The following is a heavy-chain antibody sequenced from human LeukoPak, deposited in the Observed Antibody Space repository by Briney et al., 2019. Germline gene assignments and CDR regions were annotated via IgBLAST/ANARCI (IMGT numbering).Heavy chain of an antibody. D-gene: IGHD6-19*01. Sequence: GGSLRLSCAASGFTFSGYGMSWVRQAPGKGPEWVSHISSSSSTIYYADSVKGRLTISRDNAKNTLYLQMNSLRVEDTAVYYCVRDSPSGFFDLWGRGTLVTVSS. V-gene: IGHV3-48*04. CDR3: VRDSPSGFFDL. J-gene: IGHJ2*01. CDR2: ISSSSSTI. CDR1: GFTFSGYG.